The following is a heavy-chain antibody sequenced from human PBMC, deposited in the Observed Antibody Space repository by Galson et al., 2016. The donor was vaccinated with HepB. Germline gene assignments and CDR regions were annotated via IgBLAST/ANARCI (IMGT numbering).Heavy chain of an antibody. CDR3: AKDRGFHDSDSGEFDY. J-gene: IGHJ4*02. CDR2: ISASGDGT. Sequence: SLRLSCAASGFSFNIYAMSWVRQAPGKGLEWVSGISASGDGTYYADSVKGRFTISRDNFKDMLYLQMDSLRAEDTAIYFCAKDRGFHDSDSGEFDYWGQGTPVTGSS. CDR1: GFSFNIYA. V-gene: IGHV3-23*01. D-gene: IGHD6-25*01.